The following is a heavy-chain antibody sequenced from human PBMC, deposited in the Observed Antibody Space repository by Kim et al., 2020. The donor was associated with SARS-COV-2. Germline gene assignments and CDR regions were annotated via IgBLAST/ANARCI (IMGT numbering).Heavy chain of an antibody. CDR1: GFSFSYYW. CDR3: ARDASYTSSPYNWFDP. CDR2: INSDGSST. D-gene: IGHD6-13*01. Sequence: GGSLRLSCAASGFSFSYYWMHCVRQAPGKGLVWVSRINSDGSSTTYADSVKGRFTISRDNAKNTLYLQMNSLRAEDTAVYFCARDASYTSSPYNWFDPWGQGTLDTVSS. V-gene: IGHV3-74*01. J-gene: IGHJ5*02.